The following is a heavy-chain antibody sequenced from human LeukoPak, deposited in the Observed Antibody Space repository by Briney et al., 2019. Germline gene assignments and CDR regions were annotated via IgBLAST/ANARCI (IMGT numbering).Heavy chain of an antibody. CDR1: GFTFSSYS. CDR3: AREPYLQYYGMDV. Sequence: TAGSLRLSCAASGFTFSSYSMNWVRQAPGKGLEWVSYISTSSTTIYYADSVKGRFTISRDNAKNSQYLQMNGLRAEYTAVYYCAREPYLQYYGMDVWGQGTTVTVSS. V-gene: IGHV3-48*01. CDR2: ISTSSTTI. J-gene: IGHJ6*02. D-gene: IGHD1-26*01.